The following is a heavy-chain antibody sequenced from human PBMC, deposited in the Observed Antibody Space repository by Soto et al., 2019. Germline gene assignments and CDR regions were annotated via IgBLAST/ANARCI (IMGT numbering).Heavy chain of an antibody. D-gene: IGHD3-9*01. CDR1: GYTFTSYA. J-gene: IGHJ6*02. Sequence: ASVKVSCKASGYTFTSYAMHWVRQAPGQRLEWMGWINAGNGNTKYSQKFQGRVTITRDTSASTAYMELSSLRSEDTAVYYCASGPLRYFDWLPAYNLGHYGMDVWGQGTTGTVS. CDR2: INAGNGNT. V-gene: IGHV1-3*01. CDR3: ASGPLRYFDWLPAYNLGHYGMDV.